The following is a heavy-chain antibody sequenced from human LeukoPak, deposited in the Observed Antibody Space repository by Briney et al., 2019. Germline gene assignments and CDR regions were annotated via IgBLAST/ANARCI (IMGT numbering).Heavy chain of an antibody. D-gene: IGHD4-17*01. J-gene: IGHJ4*02. CDR2: INDIGGSTT. Sequence: SGGSLRLSCAASGFTFSSYAMTWVRQAPGKGLEWVSSINDIGGSTTYYADSVKGRFTISRDNSKSTLYLQMNSLRADDTAVYHCAKDSSVPYGITDWGQGTLVTVSS. CDR1: GFTFSSYA. V-gene: IGHV3-23*01. CDR3: AKDSSVPYGITD.